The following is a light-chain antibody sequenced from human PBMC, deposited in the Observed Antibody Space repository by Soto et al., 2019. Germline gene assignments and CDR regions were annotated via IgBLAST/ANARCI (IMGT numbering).Light chain of an antibody. CDR3: AAWDDSLNGRV. CDR2: SNN. Sequence: QLVLTQPPSASGTPGQRVTISCSGSSSNIGSNTVNWYQQIPGTAPKLLIYSNNQRPSGVPDRFSGSKSGTSASLAISGLQSEDEADYYCAAWDDSLNGRVFGGGTKLSVL. CDR1: SSNIGSNT. J-gene: IGLJ3*02. V-gene: IGLV1-44*01.